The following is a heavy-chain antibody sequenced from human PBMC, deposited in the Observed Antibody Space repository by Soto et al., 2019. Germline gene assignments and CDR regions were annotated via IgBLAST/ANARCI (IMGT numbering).Heavy chain of an antibody. CDR3: VKDIHEQWLVSHFEY. V-gene: IGHV3-9*01. J-gene: IGHJ4*02. Sequence: EVQLVESGGGSVQPGRSLSLSCVASGFTFESYAMHWVRQVPGKGLEWVSGISWNSGGIGYEDSVKGRFTISRDNAQKSLYLEMNSLRVEDTAFYYCVKDIHEQWLVSHFEYWGQGALVTVSS. CDR2: ISWNSGGI. D-gene: IGHD6-19*01. CDR1: GFTFESYA.